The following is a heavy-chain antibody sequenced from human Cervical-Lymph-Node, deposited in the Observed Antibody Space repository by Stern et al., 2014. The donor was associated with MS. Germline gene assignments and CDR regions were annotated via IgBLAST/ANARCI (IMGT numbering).Heavy chain of an antibody. CDR2: LYPGDSDI. CDR1: GYSFNNDW. V-gene: IGHV5-51*01. Sequence: EVQLEESGAEVKKPGESLKISCKVSGYSFNNDWIGWVRQMPGKGLEGVGVLYPGDSDIRYSPSFQGQVTISVDKSISTAYLQWNSLKASDTAMYYCAITMADALDLWGQGTMVTVSS. J-gene: IGHJ3*01. D-gene: IGHD5-24*01. CDR3: AITMADALDL.